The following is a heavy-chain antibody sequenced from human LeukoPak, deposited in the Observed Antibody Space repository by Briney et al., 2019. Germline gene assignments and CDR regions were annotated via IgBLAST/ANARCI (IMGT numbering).Heavy chain of an antibody. D-gene: IGHD5-24*01. CDR1: GASVSTNSAA. CDR3: ERSHPRIRDSYTEGECDY. V-gene: IGHV6-1*01. CDR2: TFYMSTRTN. J-gene: IGHJ4*02. Sequence: SQTLSPTCAISGASVSTNSAAWNWIRPSPSRGLKWLGRTFYMSTRTNDYAESVKRRITINPDTSKYQFTLQLNSVTPEDTAVYYCERSHPRIRDSYTEGECDYWGQGTLVTVSS.